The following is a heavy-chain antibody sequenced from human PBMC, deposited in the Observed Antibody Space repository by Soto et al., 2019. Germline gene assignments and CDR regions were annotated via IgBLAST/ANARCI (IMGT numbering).Heavy chain of an antibody. D-gene: IGHD1-26*01. CDR1: GGSISSSNYY. V-gene: IGHV4-39*07. Sequence: SETLSLTCTVSGGSISSSNYYWGWIRQPPGKGLEWIGSIYYSGSTYYNPSLKSRVTISVDTSKNQFSLKLSSVTAADTAVYYCARGKYSGSYYDWFDPWGQGTLVTVSS. CDR2: IYYSGST. CDR3: ARGKYSGSYYDWFDP. J-gene: IGHJ5*02.